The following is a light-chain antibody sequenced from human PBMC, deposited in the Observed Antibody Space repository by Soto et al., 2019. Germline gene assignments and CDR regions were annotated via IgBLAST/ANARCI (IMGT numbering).Light chain of an antibody. CDR3: SSYASNRDYV. Sequence: QSVLTQPAAVSGSPGQSITISCTGTSSDVGSYNYVSWYQQHPGKAPKLMIYEVSNRPSGVSNRFSGSKSGSTASLTISGLQADYEAEYYCSSYASNRDYVFGSGTKLTVL. CDR2: EVS. CDR1: SSDVGSYNY. J-gene: IGLJ1*01. V-gene: IGLV2-14*01.